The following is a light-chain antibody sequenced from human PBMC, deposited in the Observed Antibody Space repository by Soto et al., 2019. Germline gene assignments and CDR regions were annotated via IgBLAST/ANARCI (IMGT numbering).Light chain of an antibody. CDR2: DAS. V-gene: IGKV3-11*01. J-gene: IGKJ1*01. Sequence: EIVLTQSPATLSLSPGERATLSCRASQSVSSYLAWYQQKPGHAPRLLIYDASNRATGIPARFSGSGSGTDFTLTISSLEPEDFAVYYCQQRSNWPVAFSQGTKVEIK. CDR1: QSVSSY. CDR3: QQRSNWPVA.